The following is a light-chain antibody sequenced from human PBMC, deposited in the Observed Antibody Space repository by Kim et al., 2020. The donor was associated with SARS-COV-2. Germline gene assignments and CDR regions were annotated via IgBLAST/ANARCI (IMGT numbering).Light chain of an antibody. CDR1: RGHSARNC. Sequence: TTPWTPRRGHSARNCVKWDQERPGSAPTPGVYEDNQRPPGVPDPFSGSLDSSSNSASLTLSGLKTEDEADYYCQSYDSSPPVVFGGGTQLTVL. J-gene: IGLJ2*01. CDR3: QSYDSSPPVV. V-gene: IGLV6-57*03. CDR2: EDN.